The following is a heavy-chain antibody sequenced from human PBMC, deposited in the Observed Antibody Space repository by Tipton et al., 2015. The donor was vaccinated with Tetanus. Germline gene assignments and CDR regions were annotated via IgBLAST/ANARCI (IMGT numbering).Heavy chain of an antibody. CDR3: VRGRGLGAYSYGFEY. V-gene: IGHV4-61*08. CDR2: VSYSGRT. D-gene: IGHD5-18*01. Sequence: LRLSCTVSGGSVRSGDYSWNWIRQTPGKGLEWLAYVSYSGRTNSNYSLKSRITISQDTSKNQFSLRLTSVTAADTAVYYCVRGRGLGAYSYGFEYWGQGALVTVSS. J-gene: IGHJ4*02. CDR1: GGSVRSGDYS.